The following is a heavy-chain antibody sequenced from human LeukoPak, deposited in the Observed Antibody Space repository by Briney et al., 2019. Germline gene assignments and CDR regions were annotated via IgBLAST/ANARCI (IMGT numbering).Heavy chain of an antibody. CDR3: AKGKPNYDFWSGPLGNYYYYGMDV. V-gene: IGHV3-30*18. CDR1: GFTFSSYG. J-gene: IGHJ6*02. Sequence: GGSLRLSCAASGFTFSSYGMHWARQAPGKGLEWVAVISYDGSNKYYADSVKGRFTISRDNSKNTLYLQMNSLRAEDTAVYYCAKGKPNYDFWSGPLGNYYYYGMDVWGQGTTVTVSS. D-gene: IGHD3-3*01. CDR2: ISYDGSNK.